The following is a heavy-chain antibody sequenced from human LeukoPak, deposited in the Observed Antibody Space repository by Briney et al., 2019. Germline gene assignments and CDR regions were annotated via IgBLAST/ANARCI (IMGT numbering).Heavy chain of an antibody. D-gene: IGHD5-18*01. V-gene: IGHV4-39*07. CDR1: GGSISSSSYY. CDR2: IYYSGST. CDR3: ASMGAAMDAFDI. J-gene: IGHJ3*02. Sequence: PSETLSLTCTVSGGSISSSSYYWGWIRQPPGKGLEWIGSIYYSGSTYYNPSLKSRVTISVDTSKNQFSLKLSSVTAADTAVYYCASMGAAMDAFDIWGQGTMVTVSS.